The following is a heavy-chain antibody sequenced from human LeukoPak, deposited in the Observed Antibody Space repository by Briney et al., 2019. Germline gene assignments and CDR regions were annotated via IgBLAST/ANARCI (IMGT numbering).Heavy chain of an antibody. CDR2: ISAYNGNT. CDR3: ARVIRYSSSWPFDY. J-gene: IGHJ4*02. Sequence: ASVTVSFKASGYTFTIYGISWVRQAPGQGLEWMGWISAYNGNTNYAQKLQGRVTMTTDTSTSTAYMELRSLRSDDTAVYYCARVIRYSSSWPFDYWGQGTLVTVSS. V-gene: IGHV1-18*01. CDR1: GYTFTIYG. D-gene: IGHD6-13*01.